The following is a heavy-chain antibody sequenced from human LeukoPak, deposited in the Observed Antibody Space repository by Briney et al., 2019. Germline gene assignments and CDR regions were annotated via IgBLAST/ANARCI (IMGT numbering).Heavy chain of an antibody. Sequence: GGSLRLSCAASGFTFSNAWMSWVRQAPGKGLEWVGRTKSKTDGVTTDYAAPVRGRFTISRDDSKNTLYLQMNSLKTEDTAVYYCTKVATITDAFDIWGQGTMVTVSS. CDR1: GFTFSNAW. CDR2: TKSKTDGVTT. V-gene: IGHV3-15*01. D-gene: IGHD5-12*01. J-gene: IGHJ3*02. CDR3: TKVATITDAFDI.